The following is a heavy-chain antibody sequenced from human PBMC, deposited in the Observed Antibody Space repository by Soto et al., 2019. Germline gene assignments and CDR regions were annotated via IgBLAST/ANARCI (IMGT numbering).Heavy chain of an antibody. D-gene: IGHD3-22*01. J-gene: IGHJ1*01. CDR3: AREAYYYDSSGYQSEYFQH. CDR1: GYTFTSYA. V-gene: IGHV1-3*01. Sequence: QVQLVQSGAEVKKPGASVKVSCKASGYTFTSYAMHWVRQAPGQRLEWMGWINAGNGNTKYSQKFQGRVTITRDTSASTAYMERSSLRSGDTAVYYCAREAYYYDSSGYQSEYFQHWGQGTLVTVSS. CDR2: INAGNGNT.